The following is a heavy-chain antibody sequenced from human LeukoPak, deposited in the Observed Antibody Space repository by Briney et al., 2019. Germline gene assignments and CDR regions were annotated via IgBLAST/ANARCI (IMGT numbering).Heavy chain of an antibody. D-gene: IGHD3-9*01. J-gene: IGHJ5*02. CDR2: ISSSSSYI. CDR3: ARAAIFGWFDP. CDR1: GFTFSSYS. V-gene: IGHV3-21*01. Sequence: GGSLRLSCAASGFTFSSYSMNWVRQVPGRGLEWVSFISSSSSYIYYADSVQGRFTISRDNAKNSLYLQMNSLRAEDTAVYCCARAAIFGWFDPWGQGTLVTVSS.